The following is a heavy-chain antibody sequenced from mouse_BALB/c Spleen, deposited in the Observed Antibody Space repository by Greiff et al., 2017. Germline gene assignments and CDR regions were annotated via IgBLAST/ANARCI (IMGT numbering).Heavy chain of an antibody. CDR3: ARGEYYDSRNYFDY. J-gene: IGHJ2*01. Sequence: VKLQESGPELVKPGSLVKISCKASGYTFTSYYINWVKQRTGQGLEWIGCIYPGDGSTKYNEKFKGKATLTTDKSSSTDYIQLSSLTSDNYAVYFYARGEYYDSRNYFDYWGQGTTLTVSS. CDR1: GYTFTSYY. D-gene: IGHD1-1*01. V-gene: IGHV1S56*01. CDR2: IYPGDGST.